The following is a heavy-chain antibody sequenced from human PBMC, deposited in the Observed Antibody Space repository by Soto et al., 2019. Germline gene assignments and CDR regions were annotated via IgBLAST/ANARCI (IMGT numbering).Heavy chain of an antibody. D-gene: IGHD1-26*01. J-gene: IGHJ4*02. V-gene: IGHV3-30*03. CDR3: ARKNPGREWELPDY. Sequence: QVQLVESGGGVVQPGRSLRLSCAASGFAFSTYGMHWVRQAPGKGLEWVAVTTSDGARINYADSVKGRFTISRDNSRTTLYLQMNSLRIDATAVYYCARKNPGREWELPDYWCQGTLVTVSS. CDR2: TTSDGARI. CDR1: GFAFSTYG.